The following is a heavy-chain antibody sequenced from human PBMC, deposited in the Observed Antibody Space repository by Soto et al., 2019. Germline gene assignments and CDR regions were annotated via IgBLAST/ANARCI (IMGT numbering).Heavy chain of an antibody. CDR3: AKDYGDYNFNYGMDV. D-gene: IGHD4-17*01. J-gene: IGHJ6*02. Sequence: WGSLRLSCAASGFRFIAYAIHLFRHSPCKGLEWVAVISYEGSNRFYADSVKGRFTVSRDNSKNMVYLQMNSLRGEDTAVFYCAKDYGDYNFNYGMDVWGQGTTVTVS. CDR2: ISYEGSNR. V-gene: IGHV3-30*18. CDR1: GFRFIAYA.